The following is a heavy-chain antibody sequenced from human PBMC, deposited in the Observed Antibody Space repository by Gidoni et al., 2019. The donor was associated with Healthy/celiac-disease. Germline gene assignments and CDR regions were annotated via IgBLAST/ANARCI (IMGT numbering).Heavy chain of an antibody. CDR3: ATPGKGSYYYGMTS. CDR2: FDPEDGET. Sequence: KVSGYTLTELSMHWVRQAPGKGLEWMGGFDPEDGETIYAQKFQGRVTMTEDTSTDTAYMELSSLRSEDTAVYYCATPGKGSYYYGMTSGAKGPRSPSP. V-gene: IGHV1-24*01. CDR1: GYTLTELS. D-gene: IGHD3-10*01. J-gene: IGHJ6*02.